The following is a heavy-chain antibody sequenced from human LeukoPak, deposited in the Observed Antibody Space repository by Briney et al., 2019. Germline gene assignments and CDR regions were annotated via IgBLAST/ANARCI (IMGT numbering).Heavy chain of an antibody. CDR3: ARDTSGSMIVVVIRGWDYYYYGMDV. D-gene: IGHD3-22*01. CDR2: ISAYNGNT. Sequence: GASVKVSCKASGYTFTSYGISWVRQAPGQGLEWMGWISAYNGNTNYAQKLQGRVTMTTDTSTSTAYMELRGLRSDDTAVYYCARDTSGSMIVVVIRGWDYYYYGMDVWGQGTTVTVSS. V-gene: IGHV1-18*01. J-gene: IGHJ6*02. CDR1: GYTFTSYG.